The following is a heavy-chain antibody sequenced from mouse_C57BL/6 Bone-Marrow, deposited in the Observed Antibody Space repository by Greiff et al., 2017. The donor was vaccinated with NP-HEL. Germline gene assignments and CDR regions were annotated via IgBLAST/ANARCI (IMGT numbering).Heavy chain of an antibody. J-gene: IGHJ4*01. V-gene: IGHV2-2*01. Sequence: VQLQESGPGLVQPSQSLSITCTVSGFSLTSYGVHWVRQSPGKGLEWLGVIWSGGSTDYNAAFISRLSISKDNSKSQVFFKMNSLQADDTAICCCARKGYYGSDCYAMDYWGQGTSVTVSS. D-gene: IGHD1-1*01. CDR2: IWSGGST. CDR3: ARKGYYGSDCYAMDY. CDR1: GFSLTSYG.